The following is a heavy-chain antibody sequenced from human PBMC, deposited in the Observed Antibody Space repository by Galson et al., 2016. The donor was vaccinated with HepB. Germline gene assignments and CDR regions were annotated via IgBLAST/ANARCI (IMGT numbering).Heavy chain of an antibody. Sequence: ETLSLTCIVSGGSISSDYYWGWVRQPPGKGLEWIGEVHDSGTTNYNPSLKSRVTISKDQSKNQLSLILTSVTAADSAVYYCARERAKVIDYWGQGTLVTVSS. D-gene: IGHD4/OR15-4a*01. V-gene: IGHV4/OR15-8*01. J-gene: IGHJ4*02. CDR2: VHDSGTT. CDR1: GGSISSDYY. CDR3: ARERAKVIDY.